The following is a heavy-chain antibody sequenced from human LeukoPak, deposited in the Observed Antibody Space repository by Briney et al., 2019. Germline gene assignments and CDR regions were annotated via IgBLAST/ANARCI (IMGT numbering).Heavy chain of an antibody. D-gene: IGHD3-10*01. Sequence: PGGSLRLSCAASGFTSSSYEMNWVRQAPGKGLEWVSYISSTGSPISYADSVKGRFTISRDNAKNSLYLQMNSLRAEDTAVYYCARGAGGYFDYWGQGILVTVSS. V-gene: IGHV3-48*03. CDR3: ARGAGGYFDY. CDR1: GFTSSSYE. CDR2: ISSTGSPI. J-gene: IGHJ4*02.